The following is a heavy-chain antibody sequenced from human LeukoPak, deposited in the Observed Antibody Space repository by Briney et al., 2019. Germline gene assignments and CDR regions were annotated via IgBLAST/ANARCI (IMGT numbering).Heavy chain of an antibody. CDR1: GFTFSSYG. Sequence: GRSLRLSCAASGFTFSSYGMHWVRQAPGKGLEWVAVISYDGSNKYYADSVKGRFTISRDNSKNTLYLQMNSLRAEDTAVYYCVKDQGLNYFGAFDIWGQGTMVTVSS. CDR3: VKDQGLNYFGAFDI. D-gene: IGHD6-25*01. CDR2: ISYDGSNK. V-gene: IGHV3-30*18. J-gene: IGHJ3*02.